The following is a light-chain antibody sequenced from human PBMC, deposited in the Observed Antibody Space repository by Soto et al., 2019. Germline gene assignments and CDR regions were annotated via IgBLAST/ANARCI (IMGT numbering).Light chain of an antibody. Sequence: QSALTQPASVSGSPGQSITISCTGTSSDVGYYNYVSWHQHHPGKVPKLMIYKVSNRPSGVSNRFSGSKSGNTASLTISGLEAEDDADYYCSSYTTSSTQVFGGGTKLTVL. CDR1: SSDVGYYNY. CDR2: KVS. J-gene: IGLJ3*02. V-gene: IGLV2-14*01. CDR3: SSYTTSSTQV.